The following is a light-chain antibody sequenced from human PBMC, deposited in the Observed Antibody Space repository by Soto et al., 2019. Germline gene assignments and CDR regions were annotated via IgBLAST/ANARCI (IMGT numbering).Light chain of an antibody. J-gene: IGKJ4*01. CDR2: GAS. CDR3: QQYNNWLT. CDR1: QSVSSN. V-gene: IGKV3-15*01. Sequence: EIVMTQSPATLSVSPGERATLSCGASQSVSSNLAWYQQKPGQAPRLLIYGASTRATGIPARFSGSGSGTEFTLTLSSLQSEDFAVYYCQQYNNWLTFGGGTKVDIK.